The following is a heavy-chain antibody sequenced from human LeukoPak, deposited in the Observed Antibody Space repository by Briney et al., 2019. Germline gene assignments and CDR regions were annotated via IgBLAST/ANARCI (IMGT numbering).Heavy chain of an antibody. V-gene: IGHV4-34*01. D-gene: IGHD6-19*01. CDR3: ARESLAGFDY. J-gene: IGHJ4*02. CDR2: INHSGST. Sequence: SETLSLTCAVYGGSFSGYYWSWIRQPPGKGLEWIGEINHSGSTNYNPSLKSRVTISVDTSKSQFSLKLSSVTAADTAVYYCARESLAGFDYWGQGTLVTVSS. CDR1: GGSFSGYY.